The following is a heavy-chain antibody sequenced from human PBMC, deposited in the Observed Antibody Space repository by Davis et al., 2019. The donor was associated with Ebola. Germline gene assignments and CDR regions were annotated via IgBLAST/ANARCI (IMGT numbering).Heavy chain of an antibody. Sequence: GESLKISCAASGFTFNTYAMSWVRQPPGKGLEWISSISSSGTVTYYADSVKGRFTISRDSSMNTVYLQMSSLRAEDTAVYYCARVGRSRYFDWSSIHYGMDVWGQGTTVTVSS. CDR1: GFTFNTYA. CDR2: ISSSGTVT. CDR3: ARVGRSRYFDWSSIHYGMDV. J-gene: IGHJ6*02. V-gene: IGHV3-23*01. D-gene: IGHD3-9*01.